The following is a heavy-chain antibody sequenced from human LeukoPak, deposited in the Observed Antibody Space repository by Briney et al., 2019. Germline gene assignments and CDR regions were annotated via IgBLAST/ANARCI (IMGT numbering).Heavy chain of an antibody. J-gene: IGHJ4*02. CDR2: IRYDGTNK. V-gene: IGHV3-30*02. D-gene: IGHD3-22*01. Sequence: PGGSLRLSCAASGFTFSTHGMHWVRQAPGKGLEWVAFIRYDGTNKYYADSVKGRFTISRDNSKNTLYLQMNSLRAEDTAVYYCARGTNYYDSSGPFDYWGQGTLVTVSS. CDR3: ARGTNYYDSSGPFDY. CDR1: GFTFSTHG.